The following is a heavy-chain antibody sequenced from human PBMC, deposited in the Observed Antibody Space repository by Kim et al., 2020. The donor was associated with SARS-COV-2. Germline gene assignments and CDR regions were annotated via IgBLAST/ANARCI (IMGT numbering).Heavy chain of an antibody. CDR3: ARVSGVFRGWFDP. J-gene: IGHJ5*02. CDR2: IYYSGST. Sequence: SETLSLTCAVSGGSISSGGYSWSWIRQPPGKGLEWIGYIYYSGSTYYNPSLKSRVTISVDRSKNQFSLKLSSVTAADTAVYYCARVSGVFRGWFDPWGQG. D-gene: IGHD3-10*01. V-gene: IGHV4-30-2*01. CDR1: GGSISSGGYS.